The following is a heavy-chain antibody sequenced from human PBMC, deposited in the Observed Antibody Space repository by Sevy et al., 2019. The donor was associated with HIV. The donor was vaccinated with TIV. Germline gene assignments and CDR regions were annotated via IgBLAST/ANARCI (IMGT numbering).Heavy chain of an antibody. D-gene: IGHD2-21*02. CDR3: ARDLGGYGGNSIEY. CDR1: GYTFTSYG. CDR2: ISAYNGNT. V-gene: IGHV1-18*01. J-gene: IGHJ4*02. Sequence: ASVKVSCKASGYTFTSYGISWVRQAPGQGLEWMGWISAYNGNTNYAQKLQGRVTMTTDTSTSTAYVELRSLRSDDTAIYYCARDLGGYGGNSIEYWGQGTLVTVSS.